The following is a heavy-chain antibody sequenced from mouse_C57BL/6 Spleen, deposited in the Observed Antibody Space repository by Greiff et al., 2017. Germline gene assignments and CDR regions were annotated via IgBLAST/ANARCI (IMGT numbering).Heavy chain of an antibody. Sequence: EVMLVESGEGLVKPGGSLKLSCAASGFTFSSYAMSWVRQTPEKRLEWVAYISSGGDYIYYADTVKGRFTISRDNARNTLYLQMSSLNSEDTAMYYCTRDYYDYPYWYFDVWGTGTTVTVSS. V-gene: IGHV5-9-1*02. CDR3: TRDYYDYPYWYFDV. CDR2: ISSGGDYI. D-gene: IGHD2-4*01. CDR1: GFTFSSYA. J-gene: IGHJ1*03.